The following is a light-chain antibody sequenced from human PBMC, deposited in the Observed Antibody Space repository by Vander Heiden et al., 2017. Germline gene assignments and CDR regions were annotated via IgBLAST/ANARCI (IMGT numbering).Light chain of an antibody. CDR1: QSVSSSY. CDR2: GAS. Sequence: EIVLKQSPGTLSLSPGERGTISCRASQSVSSSYLAWYQQKPGQAPRLLIYGASSGSGTDFTLTISRLEPEDFAVYYCQQYGSSPDTFGQGTKLEIK. J-gene: IGKJ2*01. V-gene: IGKV3-20*01. CDR3: QQYGSSPDT.